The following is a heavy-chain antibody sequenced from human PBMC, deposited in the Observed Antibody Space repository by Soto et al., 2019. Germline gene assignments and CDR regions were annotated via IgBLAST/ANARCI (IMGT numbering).Heavy chain of an antibody. D-gene: IGHD3-10*01. J-gene: IGHJ4*02. V-gene: IGHV3-30*18. Sequence: QVQLVESGGGVVQPGRSLRLSCAASGFTFSSYGMHWVRQAPGKGLEWVAVISYDGSNKYYADSVKGRFTISRDNSKNTLYLQMNSLRAEDTAVYYCAKDTRSIWFGELLDYWGQGTLVTVSS. CDR3: AKDTRSIWFGELLDY. CDR2: ISYDGSNK. CDR1: GFTFSSYG.